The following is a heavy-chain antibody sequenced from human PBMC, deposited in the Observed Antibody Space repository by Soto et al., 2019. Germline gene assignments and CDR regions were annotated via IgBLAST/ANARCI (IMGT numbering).Heavy chain of an antibody. V-gene: IGHV1-69*13. CDR2: IIPIFGKA. CDR1: GGTFSSYA. Sequence: SVKVSCKASGGTFSSYAISWVRQAPGQGLEWMGGIIPIFGKANYAQKFQGRVTITADESTSTAYMDLSSLRSEDTAVYYFASGATFTTLGYWGQGTLVTVSS. J-gene: IGHJ4*02. D-gene: IGHD5-12*01. CDR3: ASGATFTTLGY.